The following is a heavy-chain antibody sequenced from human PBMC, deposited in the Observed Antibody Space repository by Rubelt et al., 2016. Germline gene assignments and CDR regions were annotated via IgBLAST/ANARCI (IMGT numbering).Heavy chain of an antibody. CDR2: IYYSGST. V-gene: IGHV4-4*02. Sequence: QVQLQESGPGLVKPSGTLSLTCVVSGGSISSSNWWSWVRQPPGKGLEWIGSIYYSGSTNYNPSLKSRVTISVDTAKNQFSRKLSAVTAGDTAVYYCARQGRNGSGRYSYYYYMDVWGKGTTVTVSS. CDR1: GGSISSSNW. D-gene: IGHD3-10*01. J-gene: IGHJ6*03. CDR3: ARQGRNGSGRYSYYYYMDV.